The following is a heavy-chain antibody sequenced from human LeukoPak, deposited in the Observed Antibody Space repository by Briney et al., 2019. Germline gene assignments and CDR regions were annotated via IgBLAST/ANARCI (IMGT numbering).Heavy chain of an antibody. CDR1: GGSISSSNW. CDR3: ASNKVGATYYYYYGMDV. CDR2: IYHSGST. V-gene: IGHV4-4*02. D-gene: IGHD1-26*01. J-gene: IGHJ6*02. Sequence: PSGTLSLTCAVSGGSISSSNWWSWVRQPPGKGLEWIGEIYHSGSTNYNPSLKSRVTISVDKSKNQFSLKLSSVTAADTAVYYCASNKVGATYYYYYGMDVWGQGTTVTVSS.